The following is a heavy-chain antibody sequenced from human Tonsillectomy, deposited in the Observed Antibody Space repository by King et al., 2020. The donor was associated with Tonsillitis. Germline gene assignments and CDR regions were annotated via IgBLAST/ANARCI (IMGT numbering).Heavy chain of an antibody. V-gene: IGHV4-39*01. CDR3: ARYVSGSFDY. D-gene: IGHD1-26*01. Sequence: QLQESGPGVVKPSETLSLTCTVSGGSISSSDRYWAWIRQPPGKGLEWIGHLSYSGTNFYNPSLKSRITISGGTSEKRFSLKLSSVTAADTAVYFCARYVSGSFDYWGQGALVTVSS. CDR2: LSYSGTN. J-gene: IGHJ4*02. CDR1: GGSISSSDRY.